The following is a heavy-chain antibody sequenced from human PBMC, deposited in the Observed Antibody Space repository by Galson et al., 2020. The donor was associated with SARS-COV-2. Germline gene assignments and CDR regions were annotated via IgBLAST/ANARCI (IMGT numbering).Heavy chain of an antibody. D-gene: IGHD3-22*01. CDR3: ATTVVTPDAFDI. CDR1: GFTFSDSY. V-gene: IGHV3-11*06. CDR2: ISSSSTYT. J-gene: IGHJ3*02. Sequence: GGSLRLSCAASGFTFSDSYMSWIRQAPGKGLEWVSYISSSSTYTNYADSVKGRFTISRDNAKNSLYLQMTSLTAEDTAVYYCATTVVTPDAFDIWGQGTTVIVSS.